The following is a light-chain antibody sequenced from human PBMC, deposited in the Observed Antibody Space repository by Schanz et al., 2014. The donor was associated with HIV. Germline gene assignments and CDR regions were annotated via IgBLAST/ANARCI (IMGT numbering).Light chain of an antibody. CDR1: QRLSSSY. Sequence: EIVLTQSPGSLSLSPGGRATLSCGASQRLSSSYLAWYQQKRDQPPRLVIYATSTRAAGIPDRFSGTGSGTDFTLTINGLEPEDFAVYYCQQYGRTPYTFGQGTKLEIK. J-gene: IGKJ2*01. V-gene: IGKV3-20*01. CDR3: QQYGRTPYT. CDR2: ATS.